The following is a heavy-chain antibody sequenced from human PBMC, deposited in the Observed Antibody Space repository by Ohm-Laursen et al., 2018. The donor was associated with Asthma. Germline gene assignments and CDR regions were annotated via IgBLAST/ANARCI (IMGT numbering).Heavy chain of an antibody. CDR3: ARGTYYDFWSGYYSSSGGMDV. Sequence: ASVKVSCKASGYTFTSYDINWVRQATGQGLEWMGWMNPNSGNTGYAQKFQGRVTMTRNTSISTAYMELSSLRSEDTAVYYCARGTYYDFWSGYYSSSGGMDVWGQGTTVTVSS. CDR1: GYTFTSYD. V-gene: IGHV1-8*01. J-gene: IGHJ6*02. D-gene: IGHD3-3*01. CDR2: MNPNSGNT.